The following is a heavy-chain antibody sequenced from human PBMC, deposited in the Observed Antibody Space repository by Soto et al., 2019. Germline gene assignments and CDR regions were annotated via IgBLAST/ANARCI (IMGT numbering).Heavy chain of an antibody. CDR1: GFTFSSYN. Sequence: GGSLRLSCAASGFTFSSYNMNWVRQSPGKGLEWVSYISSSGSNIYYADSVKGRFTVSRDEAKNSLYLQMNSLRVEDTAVYYCARDAGIALTGNYYGMDVWGQGTTVTVSS. CDR2: ISSSGSNI. CDR3: ARDAGIALTGNYYGMDV. D-gene: IGHD6-13*01. J-gene: IGHJ6*02. V-gene: IGHV3-48*01.